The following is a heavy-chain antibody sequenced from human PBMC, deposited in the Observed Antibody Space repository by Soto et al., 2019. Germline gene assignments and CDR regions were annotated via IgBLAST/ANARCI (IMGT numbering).Heavy chain of an antibody. J-gene: IGHJ4*02. D-gene: IGHD2-15*01. CDR2: IYSIGPT. CDR1: GFTISNNY. Sequence: PGGSLRLSCAASGFTISNNYMNWVRQAPGKGLEWVSVIYSIGPTYYADSVKGRFTISRDNSKNTLYLQMNSLRAEDTAVYYCARRCSGGSCYHFDYWGQGTLVTVSS. CDR3: ARRCSGGSCYHFDY. V-gene: IGHV3-66*01.